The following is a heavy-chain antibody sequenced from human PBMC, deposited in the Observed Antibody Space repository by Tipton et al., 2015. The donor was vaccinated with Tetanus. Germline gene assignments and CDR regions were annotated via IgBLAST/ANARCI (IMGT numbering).Heavy chain of an antibody. CDR2: IYESGDT. V-gene: IGHV4-39*01. J-gene: IGHJ4*02. D-gene: IGHD3-3*01. CDR3: ARHQSGYFTPFDY. Sequence: LRLSCTVSGGSIRGGTLYWGWIRQPPGKGLEWIGRIYESGDTYYIPSLKSRVTIPVDTSKNQFSLNLNSMAAAYTGVYYCARHQSGYFTPFDYWGQGNLVPVSS. CDR1: GGSIRGGTLY.